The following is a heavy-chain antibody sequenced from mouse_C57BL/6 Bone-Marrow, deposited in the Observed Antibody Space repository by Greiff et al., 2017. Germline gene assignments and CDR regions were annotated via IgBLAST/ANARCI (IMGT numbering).Heavy chain of an antibody. V-gene: IGHV1-81*01. CDR2: IYPRSGNT. CDR3: ARSLLLAY. J-gene: IGHJ3*01. Sequence: VKLVESGAGLARPGASVKLSCKASGYTFTSYGIRWVNQRTGQGLEWIGEIYPRSGNTYYNEKFKGEGKLTEDKSSSTAYMELRSLTAEDSAIYFCARSLLLAYWGQGTLVTVSA. CDR1: GYTFTSYG. D-gene: IGHD1-1*01.